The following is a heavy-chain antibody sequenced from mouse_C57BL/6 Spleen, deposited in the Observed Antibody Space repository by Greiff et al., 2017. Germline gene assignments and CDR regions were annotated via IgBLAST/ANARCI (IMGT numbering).Heavy chain of an antibody. V-gene: IGHV1-54*01. CDR3: ARSYYGSSYWYFDV. CDR2: INPGSGGT. J-gene: IGHJ1*03. Sequence: QVQLQQSGAELVRPGTSVKVSCKASGYAFTNYLLEWVKQRPGQGLEWIGVINPGSGGTNYNEKFKGKATLTADKSSSTAYMQLSSLTSEDSAVYFCARSYYGSSYWYFDVWGTGTTVTVSS. CDR1: GYAFTNYL. D-gene: IGHD1-1*01.